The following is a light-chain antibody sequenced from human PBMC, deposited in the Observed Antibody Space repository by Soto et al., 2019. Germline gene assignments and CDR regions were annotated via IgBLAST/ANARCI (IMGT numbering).Light chain of an antibody. Sequence: EIVMTQSPATLSVSPGESATLSCRASEGVISNLAWYQLEPGQAPRVLIYGASTRATGIPDRFSGSGSGTDFSLTISSLEPGDLAVYYCQQYGSSPRTFGQGTKVDIK. CDR2: GAS. CDR3: QQYGSSPRT. V-gene: IGKV3-20*01. CDR1: EGVISN. J-gene: IGKJ1*01.